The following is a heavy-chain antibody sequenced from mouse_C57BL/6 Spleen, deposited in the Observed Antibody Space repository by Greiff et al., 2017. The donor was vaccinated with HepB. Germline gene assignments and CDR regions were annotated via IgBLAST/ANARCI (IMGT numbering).Heavy chain of an antibody. CDR3: ARAIYGYDGY. V-gene: IGHV3-6*01. J-gene: IGHJ2*01. D-gene: IGHD2-2*01. Sequence: DVKLQESGPGLVKPSQSLSLTCSVTGYSITSGYYWNWIRQFPGNKLEWMGYISYDGSNNYNPSLKNRISITRDTSKNQFFLKLNSVTTEDTATYYCARAIYGYDGYWGQGTTLTVSS. CDR1: GYSITSGYY. CDR2: ISYDGSN.